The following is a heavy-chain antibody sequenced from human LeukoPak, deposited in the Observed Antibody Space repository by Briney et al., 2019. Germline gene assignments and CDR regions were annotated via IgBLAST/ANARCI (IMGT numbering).Heavy chain of an antibody. CDR3: ARSRAFNSGAFDP. Sequence: SETLSLTCTVSTASVSSASYWTWIRQPPGKGVEWIAHIYNGVNTNYNPSLKSRVTISVDTSKNQFSLRLNSVTAADTAVYYCARSRAFNSGAFDPWGQGSLVTVSS. D-gene: IGHD1-26*01. V-gene: IGHV4-61*01. J-gene: IGHJ5*02. CDR1: TASVSSASY. CDR2: IYNGVNT.